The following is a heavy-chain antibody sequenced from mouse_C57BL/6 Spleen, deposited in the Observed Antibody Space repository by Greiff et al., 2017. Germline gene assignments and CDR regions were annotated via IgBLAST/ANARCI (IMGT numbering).Heavy chain of an antibody. CDR2: IYPGSGNT. Sequence: VQLQESGAELVRPGASVKLSCKASGYTFTDYYINWVKQRPGQGLEWIARIYPGSGNTYYNEKFKGKATLTAEKSSSTAYMQLSSLTSEDSAVYFCAFDGDLYRRDAMDYWGQGTSVTVSS. J-gene: IGHJ4*01. CDR3: AFDGDLYRRDAMDY. V-gene: IGHV1-76*01. CDR1: GYTFTDYY. D-gene: IGHD1-3*01.